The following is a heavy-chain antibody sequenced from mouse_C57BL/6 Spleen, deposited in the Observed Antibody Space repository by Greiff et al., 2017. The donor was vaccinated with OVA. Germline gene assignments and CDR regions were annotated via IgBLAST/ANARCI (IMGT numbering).Heavy chain of an antibody. CDR2: ISSGSSTI. D-gene: IGHD3-1*01. Sequence: EVKLVESGGGLVKPGGSLKLSCAASGFPFSDYGMHWVRQAPEKGLEWVAYISSGSSTIYSADTVKCRFTISRDNAKNTLFLQMTSLRSEDTDMYYCARRATLYFDVWGTGTTVTVSS. CDR3: ARRATLYFDV. CDR1: GFPFSDYG. V-gene: IGHV5-17*01. J-gene: IGHJ1*03.